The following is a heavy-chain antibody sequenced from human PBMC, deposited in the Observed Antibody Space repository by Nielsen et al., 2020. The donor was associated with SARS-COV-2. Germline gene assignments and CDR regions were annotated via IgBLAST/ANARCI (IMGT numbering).Heavy chain of an antibody. CDR3: ARESQYYDFWSGYYIHFDY. J-gene: IGHJ4*02. V-gene: IGHV3-23*01. D-gene: IGHD3-3*01. Sequence: WIRQPPGKGLEWVSAISGSGGSTYYADSVKGRFTISRDNSKNTLYLQMNSLRAEDTAVYYCARESQYYDFWSGYYIHFDYWGQGTLVTVSS. CDR2: ISGSGGST.